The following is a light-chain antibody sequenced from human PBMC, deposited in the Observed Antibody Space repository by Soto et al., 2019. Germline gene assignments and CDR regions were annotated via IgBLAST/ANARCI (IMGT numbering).Light chain of an antibody. J-gene: IGKJ1*01. Sequence: DIQMTQSPATLSVSVGDRVTITCRASQSISISLAWFQQKPGKAPKLLIYTASSVESGAPSLFSGSGAGTEFTLTISSLQPDYFATYYCQQYNSYWTFGQGTKV. CDR2: TAS. CDR1: QSISIS. CDR3: QQYNSYWT. V-gene: IGKV1-5*03.